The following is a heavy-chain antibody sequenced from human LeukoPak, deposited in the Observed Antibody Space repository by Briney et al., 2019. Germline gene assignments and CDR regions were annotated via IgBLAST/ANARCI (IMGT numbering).Heavy chain of an antibody. J-gene: IGHJ5*02. V-gene: IGHV3-21*01. CDR3: ARERHTFDP. Sequence: PGGSLRLSCTVSGFTSFSGHWMNWVRQAPGKGLERVSTITSSSNYIYYADSVKGRFTISRDDAKNSLYLQMNSLRVEDTAVYYCARERHTFDPWGQGTLVTVSS. D-gene: IGHD6-25*01. CDR1: GFTSFSGHW. CDR2: ITSSSNYI.